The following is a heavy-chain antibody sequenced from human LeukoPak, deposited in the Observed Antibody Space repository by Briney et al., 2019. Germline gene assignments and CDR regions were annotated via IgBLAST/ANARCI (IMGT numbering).Heavy chain of an antibody. V-gene: IGHV4-61*02. J-gene: IGHJ4*02. Sequence: SETLSLTCTVSGGSISSGSYYWSWIRQPAGKGLEWVGRIYTSGSTNYNPSLKSRVTISVDTSKNQFSLKLSSVTAADTAVYYCARDSEVVRSHKGYDYWGQGTLVTVSS. CDR1: GGSISSGSYY. D-gene: IGHD4-23*01. CDR2: IYTSGST. CDR3: ARDSEVVRSHKGYDY.